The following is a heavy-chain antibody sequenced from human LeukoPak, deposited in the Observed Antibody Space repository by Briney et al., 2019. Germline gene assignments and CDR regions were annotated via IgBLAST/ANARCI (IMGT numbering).Heavy chain of an antibody. J-gene: IGHJ6*02. V-gene: IGHV3-33*01. CDR2: IWYDGSNK. Sequence: GGSLRLSCAASGFTFSNYGMHWVRQAPGKGLEWMAVIWYDGSNKYYGDSVKGRFTISRDNSKNTLYLQMNSLRVEDTAVYYCARGPYYDFYSGMDVWGQGTTVTVSS. CDR3: ARGPYYDFYSGMDV. D-gene: IGHD3-3*01. CDR1: GFTFSNYG.